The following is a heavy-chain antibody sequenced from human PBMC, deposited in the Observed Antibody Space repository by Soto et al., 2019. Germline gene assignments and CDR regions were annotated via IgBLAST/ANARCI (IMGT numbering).Heavy chain of an antibody. CDR1: GFTFSSYA. CDR2: ISGSGGST. J-gene: IGHJ5*02. CDR3: TRGIITKNP. V-gene: IGHV3-23*01. D-gene: IGHD3-22*01. Sequence: PGGSLRLSCAASGFTFSSYAMSWVRQAPGKGLEWVSAISGSGGSTYYADSVKGRFTISRDDSKNTAYLQMNSLKTEDTAVYYCTRGIITKNPWGQGTLVTVSS.